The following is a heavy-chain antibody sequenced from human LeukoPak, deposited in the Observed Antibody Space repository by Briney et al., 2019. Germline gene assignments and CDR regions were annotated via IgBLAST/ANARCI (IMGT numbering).Heavy chain of an antibody. D-gene: IGHD3-10*01. J-gene: IGHJ4*02. V-gene: IGHV3-21*01. CDR1: GFTSSSYS. Sequence: PGGSLRLSCAASGFTSSSYSMNWVRQAPGKGLEWVSSISSSSSYIYYADSVKGRFTISRDNAKNSLYLQMNSLRAEDTAVYYCAREITMVRGVDYWGQGTLVTVSS. CDR2: ISSSSSYI. CDR3: AREITMVRGVDY.